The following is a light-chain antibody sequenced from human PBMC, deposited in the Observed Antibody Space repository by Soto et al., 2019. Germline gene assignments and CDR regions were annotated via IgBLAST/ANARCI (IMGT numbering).Light chain of an antibody. Sequence: QSVLTQPPSVSGAPGQRVTTSCTGSSSNIGAGYEVHWYQQLPGTAPNLLIYGNSNRPSGVPDRFSGSKSGTSASLAITGLQAEDEADYYCQSYDSSLSGYVFGTGTKVTVL. CDR1: SSNIGAGYE. J-gene: IGLJ1*01. CDR3: QSYDSSLSGYV. CDR2: GNS. V-gene: IGLV1-40*01.